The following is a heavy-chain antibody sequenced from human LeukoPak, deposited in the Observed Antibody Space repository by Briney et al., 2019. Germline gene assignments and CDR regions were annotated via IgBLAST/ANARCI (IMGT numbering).Heavy chain of an antibody. Sequence: GRSLRLSCAASGFTFDDYAMHWVRQAPGKGLEWVSGISWNSGSIGYADSVKGRFTISRDNAKNSLYLQMNSLRAEDTALYYCAKDQYYYDSGNFDYWGQGTLVTVPS. D-gene: IGHD3-22*01. V-gene: IGHV3-9*01. J-gene: IGHJ4*02. CDR2: ISWNSGSI. CDR1: GFTFDDYA. CDR3: AKDQYYYDSGNFDY.